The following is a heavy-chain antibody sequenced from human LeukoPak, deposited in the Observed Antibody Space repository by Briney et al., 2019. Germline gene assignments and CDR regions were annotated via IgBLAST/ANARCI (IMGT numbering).Heavy chain of an antibody. Sequence: GGSLRLSCAASGFTFSSYWMSWVRQAPGKGLEWVANIKQDGSEKYYVDSVKGRLTISRDNAKNSLYLQMNSLRAEDTAVYYCARDGRLRYFDWLSANAFDIWGQGTMVTVSS. CDR2: IKQDGSEK. V-gene: IGHV3-7*01. CDR3: ARDGRLRYFDWLSANAFDI. D-gene: IGHD3-9*01. J-gene: IGHJ3*02. CDR1: GFTFSSYW.